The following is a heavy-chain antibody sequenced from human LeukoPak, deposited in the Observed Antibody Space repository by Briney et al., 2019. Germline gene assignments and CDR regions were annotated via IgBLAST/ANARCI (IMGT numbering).Heavy chain of an antibody. CDR1: GGTFSSYA. CDR2: IIPIFGTA. V-gene: IGHV1-69*01. J-gene: IGHJ3*02. CDR3: ARDGHCSSTSCDAFDI. D-gene: IGHD2-2*01. Sequence: ASVKVSCKASGGTFSSYAISWVRQAPGQGLEWMGGIIPIFGTANYAQKFQGRVTITADESTSTAYMELSSPRSEDTAVYYCARDGHCSSTSCDAFDIWGQGTMVTVSS.